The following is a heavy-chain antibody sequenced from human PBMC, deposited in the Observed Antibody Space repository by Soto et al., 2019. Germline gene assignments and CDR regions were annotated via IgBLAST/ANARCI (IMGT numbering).Heavy chain of an antibody. Sequence: GATVKVSCKASGYTFTSYAIHWVRQARGQKLEWMGWINAGNGNTKSSERFQGRVTISRVTSASTAYLELSSLRSEDTAVYYCARDLGVDYVWGSYRYLASPGFDYWGQGTLVTVSS. CDR2: INAGNGNT. CDR3: ARDLGVDYVWGSYRYLASPGFDY. CDR1: GYTFTSYA. D-gene: IGHD3-16*02. J-gene: IGHJ4*02. V-gene: IGHV1-3*01.